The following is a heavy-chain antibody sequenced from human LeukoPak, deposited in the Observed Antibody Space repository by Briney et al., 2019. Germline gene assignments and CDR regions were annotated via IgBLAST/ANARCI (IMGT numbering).Heavy chain of an antibody. J-gene: IGHJ4*02. V-gene: IGHV3-49*04. CDR1: GFIFDDYG. Sequence: GGSLRLSCAASGFIFDDYGMSWVRQAPGKGLEWVGFIRSKAYGGTTEYAASVEGRFSISRDDSKSIAYLQMNSPKIEDTAVYYCSRDLNWSFDYWGQGILVTVSS. CDR3: SRDLNWSFDY. CDR2: IRSKAYGGTT. D-gene: IGHD1-1*01.